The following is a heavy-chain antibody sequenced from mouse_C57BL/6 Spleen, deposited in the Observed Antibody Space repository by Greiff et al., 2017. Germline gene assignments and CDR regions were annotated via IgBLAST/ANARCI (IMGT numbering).Heavy chain of an antibody. CDR1: GFTFSDYG. CDR3: ARLTGTLYWYFDV. J-gene: IGHJ1*03. CDR2: ISSGSSTI. Sequence: EVHLVESGGGLVKPGGSLKLSCAASGFTFSDYGMHWVRQAPEKGLEWVAYISSGSSTIYYADTVKGRFTISRDNAKNTLFLQMTSLRSEDTAMYYCARLTGTLYWYFDVWGTGTTVTVSS. V-gene: IGHV5-17*01. D-gene: IGHD4-1*01.